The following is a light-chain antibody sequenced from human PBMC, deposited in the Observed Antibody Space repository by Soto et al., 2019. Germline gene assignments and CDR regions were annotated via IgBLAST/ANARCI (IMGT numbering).Light chain of an antibody. CDR3: QSYDNSLSVYV. V-gene: IGLV1-40*01. CDR2: GNS. J-gene: IGLJ1*01. Sequence: QSVLTQPPSVSGGPGQRVTISCTGSSSNIGAHYDVHWYQQLPGTAPKLLIYGNSNRPSGVPDRFSGSNSGTSASLAITGLQAEDEADYYCQSYDNSLSVYVFGTGTKVTVL. CDR1: SSNIGAHYD.